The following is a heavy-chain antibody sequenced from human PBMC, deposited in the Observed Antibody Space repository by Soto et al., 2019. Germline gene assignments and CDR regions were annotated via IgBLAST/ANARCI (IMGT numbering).Heavy chain of an antibody. CDR2: ISAYNGNT. Sequence: ASVKVSCKASGYTFTSYGISWVRQAPEQGLEWMGWISAYNGNTNYAQKLQGRVTMTTDTSTSTAYMELRSLRSDDTAVYYCARVGDYYDSSGYYFDYWGQGTLVTVSS. D-gene: IGHD3-22*01. CDR3: ARVGDYYDSSGYYFDY. CDR1: GYTFTSYG. J-gene: IGHJ4*02. V-gene: IGHV1-18*01.